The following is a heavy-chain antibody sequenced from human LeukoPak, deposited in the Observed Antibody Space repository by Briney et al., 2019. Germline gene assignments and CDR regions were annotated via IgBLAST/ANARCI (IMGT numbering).Heavy chain of an antibody. CDR2: ISGSGGST. Sequence: GGSLRLSCAASGITFSSYAMNWVRQAPGKGLEWVSAISGSGGSTYYADSVKGRFTISRYNSKNTLYLQLNSLRVEDTAVYYCAKDRSAARVGATPTYYFDYWGQGTLVTVSS. CDR3: AKDRSAARVGATPTYYFDY. D-gene: IGHD1-26*01. V-gene: IGHV3-23*01. J-gene: IGHJ4*02. CDR1: GITFSSYA.